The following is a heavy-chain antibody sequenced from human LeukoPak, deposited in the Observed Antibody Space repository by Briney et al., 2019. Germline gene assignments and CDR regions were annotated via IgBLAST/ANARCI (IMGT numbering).Heavy chain of an antibody. D-gene: IGHD6-19*01. CDR1: GSTFTGYY. J-gene: IGHJ5*02. CDR2: INPNSGGT. CDR3: ARGYSSGWYNWFDR. V-gene: IGHV1-2*02. Sequence: GASVKDSCKAAGSTFTGYYMHWVGQAPGQGLEGLGWINPNSGGTNYAQKFQGRVTMTRDTSISTAYMELSRLRSDDTAVYYCARGYSSGWYNWFDRWGQGTLVTVSS.